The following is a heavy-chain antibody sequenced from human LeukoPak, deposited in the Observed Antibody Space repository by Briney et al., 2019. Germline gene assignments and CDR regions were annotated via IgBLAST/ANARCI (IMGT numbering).Heavy chain of an antibody. Sequence: SETLSLTCAVYGVSFSGYYWSWIRQPPGKGLEWIGEINHSGSTNYNPSLKSRVTISVDTSKNQFSLKLSSVTAADTAVYYCARAGSYYYYYYGMDVWGQGTTVTVSS. CDR3: ARAGSYYYYYYGMDV. CDR1: GVSFSGYY. V-gene: IGHV4-34*01. D-gene: IGHD3-16*02. J-gene: IGHJ6*02. CDR2: INHSGST.